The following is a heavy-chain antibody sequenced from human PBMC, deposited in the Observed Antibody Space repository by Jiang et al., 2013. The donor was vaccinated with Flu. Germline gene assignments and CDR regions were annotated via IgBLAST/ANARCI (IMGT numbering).Heavy chain of an antibody. J-gene: IGHJ6*02. CDR2: INHSGST. Sequence: LLKPSETLSLTCAVYGGPFSGHYWTWIRQPPGKGLEWIGEINHSGSTNYNPSLKSRVTISVDTSKNQFSLKLSSVTAADTAVYYCASTIFGVNLPNSDYYALDVWGQGTTVTVSS. CDR1: GGPFSGHY. D-gene: IGHD3-3*01. V-gene: IGHV4-34*01. CDR3: ASTIFGVNLPNSDYYALDV.